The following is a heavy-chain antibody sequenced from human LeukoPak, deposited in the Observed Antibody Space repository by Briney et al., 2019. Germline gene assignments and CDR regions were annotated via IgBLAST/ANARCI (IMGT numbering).Heavy chain of an antibody. V-gene: IGHV1-69*02. CDR2: IIPILGIA. D-gene: IGHD3-3*01. J-gene: IGHJ3*02. Sequence: ASVKVSCKASGYTFTGYYMHWVRQAPGQGLEWMGRIIPILGIANYAQKFQGRVTITADKSTSTAYMELSSLRSEDTAVYYCARRTYYDFWSGYYFSLSDVGAFDIWGQGTMVTVSS. CDR3: ARRTYYDFWSGYYFSLSDVGAFDI. CDR1: GYTFTGYY.